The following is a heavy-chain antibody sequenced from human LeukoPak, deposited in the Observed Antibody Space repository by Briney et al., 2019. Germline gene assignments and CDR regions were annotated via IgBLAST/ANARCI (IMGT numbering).Heavy chain of an antibody. V-gene: IGHV3-21*01. CDR3: AASYCGGDCYKVDFHY. CDR2: ISSGSSYI. CDR1: GFTFSSYS. J-gene: IGHJ4*02. D-gene: IGHD2-21*02. Sequence: GGSLRLSCAASGFTFSSYSMNWVRQAPGKGLEWVSSISSGSSYIYYADSVKGRFTISRDNAKNSLYLQMNSLRAEDTAVYYCAASYCGGDCYKVDFHYWGQGTLVTVSS.